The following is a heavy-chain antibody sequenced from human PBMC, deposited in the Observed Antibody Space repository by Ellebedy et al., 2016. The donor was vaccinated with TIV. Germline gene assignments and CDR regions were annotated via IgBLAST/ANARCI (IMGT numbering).Heavy chain of an antibody. CDR2: IKQDGTEK. Sequence: GESLKISCAASGFTFSNNYMSWVRQAPGKGLEWVANIKQDGTEKYYVDSVKGRLTISRDNAKNSLYLQMNSLRAEDTAVYYCARDKDFWSGYFCDYWGQGTLVTVSS. CDR1: GFTFSNNY. V-gene: IGHV3-7*03. D-gene: IGHD3-3*01. CDR3: ARDKDFWSGYFCDY. J-gene: IGHJ4*02.